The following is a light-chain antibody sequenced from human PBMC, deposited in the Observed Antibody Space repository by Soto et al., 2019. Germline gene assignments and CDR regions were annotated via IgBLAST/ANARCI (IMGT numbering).Light chain of an antibody. V-gene: IGKV1-6*01. CDR3: LQDYNYPRT. J-gene: IGKJ1*01. CDR2: VAS. Sequence: AIQMTQSPSSLSASVGDRVTITCRSSQAIRNDVVWFQQNPGKAPKLLIYVASTLQNGVPFRFSGSASGRDFNLTISSLQPEDFATYYCLQDYNYPRTFGQGTKVE. CDR1: QAIRND.